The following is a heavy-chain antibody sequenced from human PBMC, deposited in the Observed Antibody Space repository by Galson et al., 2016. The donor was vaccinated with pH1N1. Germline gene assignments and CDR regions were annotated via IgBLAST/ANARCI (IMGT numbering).Heavy chain of an antibody. CDR2: VDPANGGA. CDR1: GYTFTRYY. CDR3: TRDLGRLREN. Sequence: SVKVSCKASGYTFTRYYFHWVRQAPGQGLEWIGVVDPANGGATYAQKFQARLIMTRDTSTSTVYMELTSLQSDDTAVYYYTRDLGRLRENWGQGTLVIVSS. D-gene: IGHD1-26*01. J-gene: IGHJ4*02. V-gene: IGHV1-46*03.